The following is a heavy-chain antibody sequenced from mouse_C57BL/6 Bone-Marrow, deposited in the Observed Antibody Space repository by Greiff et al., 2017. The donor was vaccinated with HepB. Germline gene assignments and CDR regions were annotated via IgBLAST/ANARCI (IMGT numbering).Heavy chain of an antibody. CDR3: ARSTVVASHWYFDV. CDR1: GYAFSSSW. Sequence: QVQLQQPGPELVKPGASVKISCKASGYAFSSSWMNWVKQRPGKGLEWIGRIYPGDGDTNYNGKFKGKATLTADKSSSTAYMQLSSLTSGDSAVYFCARSTVVASHWYFDVWGTGTTVTVSS. D-gene: IGHD1-1*01. V-gene: IGHV1-82*01. J-gene: IGHJ1*03. CDR2: IYPGDGDT.